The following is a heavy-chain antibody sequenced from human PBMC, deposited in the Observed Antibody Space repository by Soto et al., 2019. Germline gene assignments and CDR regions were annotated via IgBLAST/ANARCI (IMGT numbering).Heavy chain of an antibody. CDR1: GGSISSYY. CDR2: IYTSGST. CDR3: AREEEQLGDDLFDY. D-gene: IGHD6-6*01. Sequence: QVQLQESGPGLVKPSETLSLTCTVSGGSISSYYWSWIRQPAGKGLEWIGRIYTSGSTNYNPSLKSRVTMAVDTSKSHLSLKLSSVTAADTAVYYCAREEEQLGDDLFDYCGQGTLVTVSS. J-gene: IGHJ4*02. V-gene: IGHV4-4*07.